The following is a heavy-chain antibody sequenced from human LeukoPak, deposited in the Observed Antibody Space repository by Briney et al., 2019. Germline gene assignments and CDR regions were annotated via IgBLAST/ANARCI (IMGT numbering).Heavy chain of an antibody. V-gene: IGHV3-7*01. CDR1: GFTFSSYW. CDR2: IKQDGSEK. D-gene: IGHD3-10*01. CDR3: ARRVNELWFGELLATHFDY. J-gene: IGHJ4*02. Sequence: HPGGSLRLSCAASGFTFSSYWMSWVRQAPGKGLEWVANIKQDGSEKYYVDSVKGRFTISRDNAKNSLYLQMNSLRAEDTAVYYCARRVNELWFGELLATHFDYWGQGTLVTVSS.